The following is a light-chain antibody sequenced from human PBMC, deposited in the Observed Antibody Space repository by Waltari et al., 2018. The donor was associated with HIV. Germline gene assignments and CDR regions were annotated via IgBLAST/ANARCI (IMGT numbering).Light chain of an antibody. J-gene: IGLJ1*01. CDR1: SSDVRDYNF. Sequence: QSALTQPVSVSGPPGQSLTISCPGTSSDVRDYNFVFWYQQYPCKAPKLIIYDVNSRPSGVSNRFSGSKSGNTASLTISGLQAEDEAAYYCCSYAGGNTYVFGTGTRVTVL. CDR3: CSYAGGNTYV. CDR2: DVN. V-gene: IGLV2-23*02.